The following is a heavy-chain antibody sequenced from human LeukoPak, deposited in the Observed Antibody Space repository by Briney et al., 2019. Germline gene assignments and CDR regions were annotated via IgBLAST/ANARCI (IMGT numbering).Heavy chain of an antibody. CDR2: IYHSGST. J-gene: IGHJ6*03. CDR1: GGSISSTNYY. D-gene: IGHD2-2*01. Sequence: SETLSLTCTVSGGSISSTNYYWGWIRQPPGKGLEWIGYIYHSGSTYYNPSLKSRVTISVDRSKNQFSLKLSSVTAADTAVYYCARGSDVVVPAAIPYYMDVWGKGTTVTVSS. V-gene: IGHV4-39*07. CDR3: ARGSDVVVPAAIPYYMDV.